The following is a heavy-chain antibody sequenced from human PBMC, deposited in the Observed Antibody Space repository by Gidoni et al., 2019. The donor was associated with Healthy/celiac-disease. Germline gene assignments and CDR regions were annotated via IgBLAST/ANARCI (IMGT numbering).Heavy chain of an antibody. CDR2: IWYDGSNK. CDR1: GFTFSSYG. V-gene: IGHV3-33*01. CDR3: ARDRSVIEDGYYYYGMDV. D-gene: IGHD3-22*01. J-gene: IGHJ6*02. Sequence: RSLRLSCAASGFTFSSYGMHWVRQAPGKGLEWVAVIWYDGSNKYYADSVKGRFTISRDNSKNTLYLQMNSLRAEDTAVYYRARDRSVIEDGYYYYGMDVWGQGTTVTVSS.